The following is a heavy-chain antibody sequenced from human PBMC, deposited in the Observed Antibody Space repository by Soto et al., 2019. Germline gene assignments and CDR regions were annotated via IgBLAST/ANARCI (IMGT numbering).Heavy chain of an antibody. Sequence: GGSLRLSCAASGFTFSDYYMSWIRQAPGKGLEWVSYISSSSSYTNYADSVKGRFTISRDNAKNSLYLQMNSLRAEYTAVYYCARYSSSWYYFDYWGQGTLVTVSS. CDR1: GFTFSDYY. D-gene: IGHD6-13*01. CDR3: ARYSSSWYYFDY. V-gene: IGHV3-11*06. CDR2: ISSSSSYT. J-gene: IGHJ4*02.